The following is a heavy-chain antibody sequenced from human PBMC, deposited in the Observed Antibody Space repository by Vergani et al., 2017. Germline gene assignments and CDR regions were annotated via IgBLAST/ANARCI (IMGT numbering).Heavy chain of an antibody. CDR2: IHSSGTT. CDR1: GGSITSGSFY. Sequence: QVQLHESGPGLVKPSQTLSLTCTVSGGSITSGSFYWSWIRQPAGKGLEWIGRIHSSGTTNYNPSLKSRVTLSVDTSKNQLSLKLYSLTAADTAIYYCARHVTQDYYNDSDYFDYWGQGILVTVSS. J-gene: IGHJ4*02. V-gene: IGHV4-61*02. D-gene: IGHD3-22*01. CDR3: ARHVTQDYYNDSDYFDY.